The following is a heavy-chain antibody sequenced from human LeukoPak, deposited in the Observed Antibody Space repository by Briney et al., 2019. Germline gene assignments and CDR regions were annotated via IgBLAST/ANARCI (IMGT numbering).Heavy chain of an antibody. CDR1: GFTFSSYA. CDR2: ISGSGGST. J-gene: IGHJ4*02. CDR3: AKDRGRYSGYDYADY. Sequence: PGGSLRLSCAASGFTFSSYAMSWVRQAPGKGLEWVSAISGSGGSTYYADSVKGRFTISRDNSKNTLYLQMNSLSAEDTAVYYCAKDRGRYSGYDYADYWGQGTLVTVSS. V-gene: IGHV3-23*01. D-gene: IGHD5-12*01.